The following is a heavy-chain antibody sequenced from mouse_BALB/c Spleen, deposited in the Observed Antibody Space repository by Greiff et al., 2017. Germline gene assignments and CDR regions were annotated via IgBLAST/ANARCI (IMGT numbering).Heavy chain of an antibody. CDR1: GYTFTSYV. CDR3: ARCCGNYEYYYAMDY. J-gene: IGHJ4*01. D-gene: IGHD2-1*01. V-gene: IGHV1-14*01. CDR2: INPYNDGT. Sequence: EVQLQQSGPELVKPGASVKMSCKASGYTFTSYVMHWVKQKPGQGLEWIGYINPYNDGTKYNEKFKGKATLTSDKSSSTAYMELSSLTSEDSAVYYCARCCGNYEYYYAMDYWGQGTSVTVSS.